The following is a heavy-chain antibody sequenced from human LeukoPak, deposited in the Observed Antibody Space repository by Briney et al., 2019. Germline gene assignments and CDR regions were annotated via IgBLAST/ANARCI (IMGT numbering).Heavy chain of an antibody. CDR3: ARELQQLWRPIDY. CDR1: GFTFTSSA. D-gene: IGHD5-18*01. CDR2: IVVGSGNT. J-gene: IGHJ4*02. Sequence: ASVKVSCKASGFTFTSSAMQWVRQARGQRLEWIGWIVVGSGNTNYAQKFQERVTITRDMSTSTAYMELSSLRSEDTAVYYCARELQQLWRPIDYWGQGTLVTVSS. V-gene: IGHV1-58*02.